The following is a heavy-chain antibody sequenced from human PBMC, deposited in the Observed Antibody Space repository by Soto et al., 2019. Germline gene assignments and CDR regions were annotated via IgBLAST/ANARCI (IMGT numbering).Heavy chain of an antibody. CDR3: ARLGRITIFGVVKDYYGMDV. CDR2: ISAYNGNT. D-gene: IGHD3-3*01. J-gene: IGHJ6*02. Sequence: GASVKVSCKASGYTFTSYGISWVRQAPGQGLEWMGWISAYNGNTNYAQKLQGRVTMTTDTSTSTAYMELRSLRSDDTAVYYCARLGRITIFGVVKDYYGMDVWGQGTTVTV. V-gene: IGHV1-18*04. CDR1: GYTFTSYG.